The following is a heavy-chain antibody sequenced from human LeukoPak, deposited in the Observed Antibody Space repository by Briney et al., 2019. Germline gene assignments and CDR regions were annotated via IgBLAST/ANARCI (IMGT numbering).Heavy chain of an antibody. V-gene: IGHV4-34*01. CDR2: INHSGST. CDR3: ARGVGYNYGYYFDD. D-gene: IGHD3-10*01. Sequence: SESLSLTSAVHGGSFSDYYWSWIRQPPRKRLEWIGEINHSGSTNYNPSLKSRVTISVDTSKNQFSLKLSSVTAADTAVFYCARGVGYNYGYYFDDWGQGTLVTVDS. J-gene: IGHJ4*02. CDR1: GGSFSDYY.